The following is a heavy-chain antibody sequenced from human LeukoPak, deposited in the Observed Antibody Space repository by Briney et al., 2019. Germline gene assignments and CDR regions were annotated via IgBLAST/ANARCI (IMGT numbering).Heavy chain of an antibody. CDR3: ARVVCSSSSCEKRGAFDI. CDR2: IYYSGST. Sequence: PSETLSLTCTVSGGSISSYYWNWIRQPPGKGLEWIGNIYYSGSTNYNPSLKSQVTISVDTSENQFSLKLSSVTAADTAVYYCARVVCSSSSCEKRGAFDIWGQGTMVTVSS. J-gene: IGHJ3*02. D-gene: IGHD2-2*01. V-gene: IGHV4-59*01. CDR1: GGSISSYY.